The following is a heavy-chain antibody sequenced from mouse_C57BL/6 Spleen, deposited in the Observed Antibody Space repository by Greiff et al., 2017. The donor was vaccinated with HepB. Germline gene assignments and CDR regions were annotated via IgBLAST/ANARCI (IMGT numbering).Heavy chain of an antibody. D-gene: IGHD2-4*01. CDR3: ARDYDYDGGAWFAY. Sequence: VKLQESGAELMKPGASVKLSCKATGYTFTGYWIEWVKQRPGHGLEWIGEILPGSGSTNYNEKFKGKATFTADTSSNTAYMQLSSLTTEDSAIYYCARDYDYDGGAWFAYWGQGTLVTVSA. CDR2: ILPGSGST. J-gene: IGHJ3*01. V-gene: IGHV1-9*01. CDR1: GYTFTGYW.